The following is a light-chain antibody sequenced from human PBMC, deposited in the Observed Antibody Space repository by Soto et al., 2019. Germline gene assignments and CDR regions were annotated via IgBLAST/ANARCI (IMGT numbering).Light chain of an antibody. CDR3: VAWDDSLNGAV. CDR1: SGSIANNY. J-gene: IGLJ7*01. V-gene: IGLV6-57*04. CDR2: ENN. Sequence: NFMLTQPHSVSESPGKTLSISCTRSSGSIANNYVQWYQQRPGSAPTTVIYENNQRLSGVPDRFSGSTDGSSNSASLTISGLQTEDEADYYCVAWDDSLNGAVFGGGTQLTVL.